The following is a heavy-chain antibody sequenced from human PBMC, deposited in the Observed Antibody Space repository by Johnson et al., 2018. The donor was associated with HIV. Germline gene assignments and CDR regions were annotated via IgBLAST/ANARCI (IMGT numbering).Heavy chain of an antibody. CDR3: ARGDVGAFDI. Sequence: VQLVESGGGLVQPGGSLRLSCAASGFTFSSYWMSWVRQAPGKGLEWVANMKQDGSERYYVDSLKGRFTISRDNAKNSLYLQMNSLRAEDTAVFHCARGDVGAFDIWGQGTMVTVSS. CDR1: GFTFSSYW. D-gene: IGHD1-26*01. V-gene: IGHV3-7*01. J-gene: IGHJ3*02. CDR2: MKQDGSER.